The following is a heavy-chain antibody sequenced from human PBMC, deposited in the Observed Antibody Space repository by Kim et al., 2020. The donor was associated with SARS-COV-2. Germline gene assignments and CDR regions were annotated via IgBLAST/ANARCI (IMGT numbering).Heavy chain of an antibody. D-gene: IGHD2-15*01. V-gene: IGHV3-23*01. CDR1: GFTFSSYA. CDR2: ISGSGGST. CDR3: AKDLRGKVGRGYCSGGSCYKAP. J-gene: IGHJ5*02. Sequence: GGSLRLSCAASGFTFSSYAMSWVRQAPGKGLEWVSAISGSGGSTYYADSVKGRFTISRDNSKNTLYLQMNSLRAEDTAVYYCAKDLRGKVGRGYCSGGSCYKAPWGQGTLVTVSS.